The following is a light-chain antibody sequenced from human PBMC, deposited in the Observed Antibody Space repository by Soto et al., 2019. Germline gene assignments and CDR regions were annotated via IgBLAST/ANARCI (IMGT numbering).Light chain of an antibody. CDR2: AAS. Sequence: DIQLTQSPSFLSASVGDRVTITCRASQGISSYLAWYQQKPGKAPKLLIYAASTLQSGVPSRFSGSGSGTELTLTISSLQPEYFATEYCQQRNSPLTFGGGTKVEIK. CDR3: QQRNSPLT. J-gene: IGKJ4*01. CDR1: QGISSY. V-gene: IGKV1-9*01.